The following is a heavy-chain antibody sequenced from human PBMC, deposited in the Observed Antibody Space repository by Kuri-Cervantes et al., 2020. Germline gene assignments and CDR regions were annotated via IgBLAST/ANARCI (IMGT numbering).Heavy chain of an antibody. CDR3: ATAPLSGTTLSLFDY. CDR1: GFTFSSYS. Sequence: GESLKISCAASGFTFSSYSMNWVRQAPGKGLEWVSVIYSGGSTYYADSVKGRFTISRDNSKNTLYLQMNSLRAEDTAMYYCATAPLSGTTLSLFDYWGQGTLVTVSS. D-gene: IGHD1-7*01. V-gene: IGHV3-66*01. CDR2: IYSGGST. J-gene: IGHJ4*02.